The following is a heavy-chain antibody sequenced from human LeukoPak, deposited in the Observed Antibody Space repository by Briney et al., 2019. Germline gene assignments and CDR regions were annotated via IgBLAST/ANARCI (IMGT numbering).Heavy chain of an antibody. CDR2: IYYSGST. D-gene: IGHD6-13*01. CDR3: ARWGLQQHDLYYFDY. J-gene: IGHJ4*02. Sequence: SQTLSLTCTVSGGSISSGGYYWSWIRQHPGKGLEWIGYIYYSGSTNYNPSLKSRVTISVDTSKNQFSLKLSSVTAADTAVYYCARWGLQQHDLYYFDYWGQGTLVTVSS. CDR1: GGSISSGGYY. V-gene: IGHV4-31*03.